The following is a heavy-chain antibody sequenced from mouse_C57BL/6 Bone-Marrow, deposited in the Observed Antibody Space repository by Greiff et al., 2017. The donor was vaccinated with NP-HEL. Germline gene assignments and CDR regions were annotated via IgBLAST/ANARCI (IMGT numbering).Heavy chain of an antibody. CDR3: ARQAYSTPYYLDY. CDR1: GFTFSSYG. D-gene: IGHD2-5*01. V-gene: IGHV5-6*01. Sequence: EVKVVESGGDLVKPGGSLKLSCAASGFTFSSYGMSWVRQTPDKRLEWVATISSGGSYTYYPDSVKGRFTISRDNAKNTLYLQMSSLKSEDTAMYYCARQAYSTPYYLDYWGQGTTLTVSS. CDR2: ISSGGSYT. J-gene: IGHJ2*01.